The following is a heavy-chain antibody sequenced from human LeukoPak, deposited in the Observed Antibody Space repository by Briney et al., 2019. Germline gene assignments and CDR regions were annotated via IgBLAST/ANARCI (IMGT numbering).Heavy chain of an antibody. Sequence: ASVKVSCKASGYTFTGYYMHWVRQTPGQGLEWIGWINPNSGGTNYAQKFQGRVTMTRDTSISTAYMELSRLRSDDTAVYYCARSLQMGVAPRHLFDPWGQGTLATVSS. CDR2: INPNSGGT. D-gene: IGHD3-16*01. V-gene: IGHV1-2*02. CDR3: ARSLQMGVAPRHLFDP. J-gene: IGHJ5*02. CDR1: GYTFTGYY.